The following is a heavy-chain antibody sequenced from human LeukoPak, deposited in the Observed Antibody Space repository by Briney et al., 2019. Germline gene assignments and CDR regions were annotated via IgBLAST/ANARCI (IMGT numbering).Heavy chain of an antibody. D-gene: IGHD3-22*01. CDR2: IYYSGST. Sequence: SETLSLTCTVSGGSISSSSYYWGWIRQPPGKGLEWIGSIYYSGSTYYNPSLKSRVTMSVDTSKNQFSLKLSSVTAADTAVYYCARALYDSSGYRFDYWGQGTLVTVSS. CDR3: ARALYDSSGYRFDY. CDR1: GGSISSSSYY. V-gene: IGHV4-39*07. J-gene: IGHJ4*02.